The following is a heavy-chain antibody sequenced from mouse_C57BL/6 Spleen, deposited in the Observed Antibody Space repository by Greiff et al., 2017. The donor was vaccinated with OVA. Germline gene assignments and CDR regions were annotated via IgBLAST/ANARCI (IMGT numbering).Heavy chain of an antibody. CDR3: ARSGLQPVYAMDY. J-gene: IGHJ4*01. CDR2: IDPNSGGT. D-gene: IGHD2-1*01. Sequence: QVQLQQPGAELVKPGASVKLSCKASGYTFTSYWMHWVKQRPGRGLEWIGRIDPNSGGTKYNEKFKSKATLTVDKPSSTAYMQLSSLTSEDSAGYYCARSGLQPVYAMDYWGQGTSVTVSS. CDR1: GYTFTSYW. V-gene: IGHV1-72*01.